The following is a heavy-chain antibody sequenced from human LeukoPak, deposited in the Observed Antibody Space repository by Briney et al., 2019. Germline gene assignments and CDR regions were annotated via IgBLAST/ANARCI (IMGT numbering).Heavy chain of an antibody. J-gene: IGHJ4*02. CDR3: ASRAIYFDY. Sequence: GGSLRLSCAASGFTFSAYWMSWVRQAPGKGLEWVASMEHDGSEKYYVDSVKGRFTISRDNAKNSLYLQMNSLRAEDTAVYYCASRAIYFDYWGQGTLVTVSS. V-gene: IGHV3-7*01. CDR2: MEHDGSEK. D-gene: IGHD3-3*01. CDR1: GFTFSAYW.